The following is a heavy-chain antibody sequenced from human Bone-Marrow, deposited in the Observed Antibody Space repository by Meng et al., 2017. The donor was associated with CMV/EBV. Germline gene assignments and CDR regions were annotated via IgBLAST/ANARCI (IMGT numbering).Heavy chain of an antibody. CDR2: ISGSGGST. D-gene: IGHD3-3*01. J-gene: IGHJ4*02. Sequence: GESLKISCAASGFTFSSYAMSWVRQAPGKGLEWVSAISGSGGSTYYADSVKGRFTISRDNSKNTLYLQMNSLRAEDTAVYYCAKSPLRFLEWLSSFAYWGQGTLVTVYS. CDR1: GFTFSSYA. CDR3: AKSPLRFLEWLSSFAY. V-gene: IGHV3-23*01.